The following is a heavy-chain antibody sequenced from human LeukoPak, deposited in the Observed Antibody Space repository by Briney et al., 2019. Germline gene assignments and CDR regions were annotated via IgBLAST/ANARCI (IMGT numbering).Heavy chain of an antibody. CDR2: IIPILGIA. V-gene: IGHV1-69*04. CDR1: GGTFSSYA. D-gene: IGHD5-18*01. J-gene: IGHJ4*02. CDR3: ASCGYSYGYILVY. Sequence: ASVKVSCKASGGTFSSYAISWVRQAPGQGLEWMGRIIPILGIANYAQKFQGRVTITADKSTSTAYMELSSLRSEDTAVYYCASCGYSYGYILVYWGQGTLVTVSS.